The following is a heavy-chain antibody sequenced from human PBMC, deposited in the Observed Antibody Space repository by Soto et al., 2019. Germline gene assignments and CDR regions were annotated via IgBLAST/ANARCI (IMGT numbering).Heavy chain of an antibody. Sequence: GGSLRLSCAASGFTFRSFTMNWVRQAPGKGLEWVSTISSNSAYIYYTDALRGRFTISRDNAKNPLHLQMNSLRAEDTAVYYCTRDASRDSSARGWFDPWGRGTLVTVS. V-gene: IGHV3-21*01. J-gene: IGHJ5*02. D-gene: IGHD6-13*01. CDR3: TRDASRDSSARGWFDP. CDR2: ISSNSAYI. CDR1: GFTFRSFT.